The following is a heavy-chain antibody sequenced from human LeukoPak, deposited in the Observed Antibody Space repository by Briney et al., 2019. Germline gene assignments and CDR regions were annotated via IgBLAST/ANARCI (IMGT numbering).Heavy chain of an antibody. J-gene: IGHJ4*02. CDR3: ARDSLGDSSAYYYFVY. Sequence: GGSLRLSCAASGFTFSSYGVSWVRQAPGKGLEWVSGISGSGHRTYYADSVKGRFTISRDNSKSTLYLQMNSLRAEDTAVYYCARDSLGDSSAYYYFVYWGQGSLVTVSS. V-gene: IGHV3-23*01. D-gene: IGHD3-22*01. CDR2: ISGSGHRT. CDR1: GFTFSSYG.